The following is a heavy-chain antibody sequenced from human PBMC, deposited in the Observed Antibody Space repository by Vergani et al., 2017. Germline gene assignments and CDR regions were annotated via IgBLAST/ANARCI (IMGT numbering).Heavy chain of an antibody. D-gene: IGHD2-2*01. Sequence: QVQLVESGGGVVQPGRSLRLSCAASGFTFSSYAMHWVRQAPGKGLEWVAVISYDGSNKYYADSVKGRFTISRDNSKNTLYLQMNSLRAEDTAVYYCARGYQLLFESGVVGFDYWGQGTLVTVSS. V-gene: IGHV3-30*01. CDR1: GFTFSSYA. J-gene: IGHJ4*02. CDR3: ARGYQLLFESGVVGFDY. CDR2: ISYDGSNK.